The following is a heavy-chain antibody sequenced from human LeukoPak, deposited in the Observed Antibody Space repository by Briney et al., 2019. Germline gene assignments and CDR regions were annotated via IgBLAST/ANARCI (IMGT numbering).Heavy chain of an antibody. CDR2: ISSSSSYI. CDR3: ARQILTGYYHYFDY. J-gene: IGHJ4*02. D-gene: IGHD3-9*01. Sequence: GGSLRLSCAASGFTFSSYSMSWVRQAPGKGLEWVSSISSSSSYIYYADSVKGRFTISRDNAKNSLYLQMNSVRAEDTAVYYCARQILTGYYHYFDYWGQGTLVTVSS. V-gene: IGHV3-21*01. CDR1: GFTFSSYS.